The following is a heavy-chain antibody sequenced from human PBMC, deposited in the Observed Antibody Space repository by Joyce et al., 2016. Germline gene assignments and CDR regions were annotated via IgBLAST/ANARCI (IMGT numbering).Heavy chain of an antibody. D-gene: IGHD3-16*01. V-gene: IGHV3-13*05. J-gene: IGHJ3*02. Sequence: EVQLVEAGGALVQPGGSLRLSCAAYGFTFIAYEIRWGRQTAGKGLEWVSAIGTDGEPYYDGSVKGRFTISRENAKSSLFLQMNSLRAEDTAVDYCARERGGGMSAFDIWGQGTMVTVSS. CDR3: ARERGGGMSAFDI. CDR1: GFTFIAYE. CDR2: IGTDGEP.